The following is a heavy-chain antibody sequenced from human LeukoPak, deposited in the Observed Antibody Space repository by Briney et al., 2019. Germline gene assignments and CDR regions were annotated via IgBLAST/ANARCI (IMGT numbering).Heavy chain of an antibody. CDR2: LHYSGST. Sequence: PSETLSLTCTVSGGSISSYHWSWIRQPPGKGLEWIGYLHYSGSTNYKPSLKSRVTISVDTSKNQFSLKLSSVTAADTAVYYCARGVVAHFDYWGQGTLVTVSS. CDR3: ARGVVAHFDY. CDR1: GGSISSYH. V-gene: IGHV4-59*01. D-gene: IGHD2-21*01. J-gene: IGHJ4*02.